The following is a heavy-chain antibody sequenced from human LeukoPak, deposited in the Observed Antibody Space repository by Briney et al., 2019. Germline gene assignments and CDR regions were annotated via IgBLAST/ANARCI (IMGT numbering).Heavy chain of an antibody. J-gene: IGHJ5*02. D-gene: IGHD3-22*01. CDR3: ARTHYYDSSGDNWFDP. Sequence: ASVKVSCKASGYTFTSYDINWVRQATGQGLEWMGWMNPNSGHTGYAQKFQGRVTMTRNTSITTAYMELSSLRSEGTAVYYCARTHYYDSSGDNWFDPWGQGTLVTVSS. CDR2: MNPNSGHT. CDR1: GYTFTSYD. V-gene: IGHV1-8*01.